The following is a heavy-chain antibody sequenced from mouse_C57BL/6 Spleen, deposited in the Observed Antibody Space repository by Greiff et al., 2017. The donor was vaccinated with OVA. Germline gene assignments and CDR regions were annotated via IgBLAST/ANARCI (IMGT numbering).Heavy chain of an antibody. CDR2: ISSGSSTI. Sequence: EVKLVESGGGLVKPGGSLKLSCAASGFTFSDYGMHWVRQAPEKGLEWVAYISSGSSTIYYADTVQGRFTISRDNAKNTLFLQMTSLRSEDTAMYYCAGITTVVRYAMDYWGQGTSVTVPS. J-gene: IGHJ4*01. V-gene: IGHV5-17*01. D-gene: IGHD1-1*01. CDR1: GFTFSDYG. CDR3: AGITTVVRYAMDY.